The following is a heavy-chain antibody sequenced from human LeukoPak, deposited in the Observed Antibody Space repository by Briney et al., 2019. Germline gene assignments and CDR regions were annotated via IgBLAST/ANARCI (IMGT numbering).Heavy chain of an antibody. Sequence: PGGSLRLSCAASGFTFSSYGMHWVRQAPGKGLEWVAVISYDGSNKYYADSVKGRFTISRDNSRNTLYLQMNSLRAEDTAVYYCARQEYGLHYWGQGTLVTVSS. D-gene: IGHD3-10*01. CDR1: GFTFSSYG. CDR2: ISYDGSNK. CDR3: ARQEYGLHY. J-gene: IGHJ4*02. V-gene: IGHV3-30*03.